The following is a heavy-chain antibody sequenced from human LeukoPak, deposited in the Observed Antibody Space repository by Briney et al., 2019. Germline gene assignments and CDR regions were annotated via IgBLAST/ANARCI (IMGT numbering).Heavy chain of an antibody. CDR3: ARGARVVVVAAFDY. CDR2: IKTDGSIT. V-gene: IGHV3-74*01. D-gene: IGHD2-15*01. J-gene: IGHJ4*02. Sequence: GGSLRLSCAASGFSFSVYWMHWVRQAPGKGPVWVSRIKTDGSITDYADFVKGRFTISRDNAKNTLYLQMNSLRAEDTAVYYCARGARVVVVAAFDYWGQGTLVTVSS. CDR1: GFSFSVYW.